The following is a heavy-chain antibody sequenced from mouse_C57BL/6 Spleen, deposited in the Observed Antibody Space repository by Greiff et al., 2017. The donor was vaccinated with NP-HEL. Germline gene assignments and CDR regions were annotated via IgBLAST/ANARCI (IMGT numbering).Heavy chain of an antibody. CDR1: GFTFSDYG. CDR2: ISSGSSTI. D-gene: IGHD1-1*01. Sequence: DVMLVESGGGLVKPGGSLKLSCAASGFTFSDYGMHWVRQAPGKGLEWVAYISSGSSTIYYADTVTGRFTFSRDNAKNTLFLQMTSLRSEDTAMYYCARNYGSSSWFAYWGQGTLVTVSA. CDR3: ARNYGSSSWFAY. J-gene: IGHJ3*01. V-gene: IGHV5-17*01.